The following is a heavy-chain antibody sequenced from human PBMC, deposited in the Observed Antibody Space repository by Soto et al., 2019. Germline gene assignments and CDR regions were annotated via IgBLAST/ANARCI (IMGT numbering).Heavy chain of an antibody. CDR1: GASISGFY. D-gene: IGHD3-10*01. CDR3: ARDPYYGSEMAIYYGVDV. CDR2: IYATGTT. V-gene: IGHV4-4*07. Sequence: SETLSLTCTVSGASISGFYWSWIRKSAGKGLEWIGRIYATGTTDYNPSLKSRVMMSVDTSKKQFSLKLRSVTAADTAVYYCARDPYYGSEMAIYYGVDVWGQGTTVTVSS. J-gene: IGHJ6*02.